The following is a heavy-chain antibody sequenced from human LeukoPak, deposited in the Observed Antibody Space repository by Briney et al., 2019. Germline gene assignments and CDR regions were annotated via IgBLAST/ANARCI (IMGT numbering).Heavy chain of an antibody. CDR2: ISSSSSYI. V-gene: IGHV3-21*01. J-gene: IGHJ4*02. Sequence: KPGGSLRLSCAASGFTFSSYSMNWVRQAPGKGLEWVSSISSSSSYIYYADSVKGRFTTSRDNAKNSLYLQMNSLRAEDTAVYYCARDRISGEYYFDYWGQGTLVTVSS. CDR1: GFTFSSYS. CDR3: ARDRISGEYYFDY. D-gene: IGHD2/OR15-2a*01.